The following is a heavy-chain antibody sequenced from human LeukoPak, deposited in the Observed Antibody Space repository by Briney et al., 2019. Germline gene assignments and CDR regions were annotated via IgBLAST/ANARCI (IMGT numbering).Heavy chain of an antibody. J-gene: IGHJ4*02. CDR3: ARSRSGSYSYFED. Sequence: SETLSLTCTVSGGSISSYYWSWIRQPPGKGLDWIGYIYYSGSTNYNPSLKSRVSLSVDTSKNQFSLRLTSVTAADTAVYYCARSRSGSYSYFEDWGQGTLVTVSS. V-gene: IGHV4-59*01. D-gene: IGHD1-26*01. CDR1: GGSISSYY. CDR2: IYYSGST.